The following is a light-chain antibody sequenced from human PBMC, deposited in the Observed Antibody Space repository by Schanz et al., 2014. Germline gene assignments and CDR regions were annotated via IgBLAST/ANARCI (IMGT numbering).Light chain of an antibody. J-gene: IGKJ2*01. Sequence: EIVLTQSPGTLSLSPGERAALSCRASQSVSNNYLAWYQQKPGQAPRLLIYDASNRATGIPARFSGSGSGTDFTLTISRLEPEDFAVYYCQQYGNSVRTFGQGTKLEIK. V-gene: IGKV3-20*01. CDR2: DAS. CDR1: QSVSNNY. CDR3: QQYGNSVRT.